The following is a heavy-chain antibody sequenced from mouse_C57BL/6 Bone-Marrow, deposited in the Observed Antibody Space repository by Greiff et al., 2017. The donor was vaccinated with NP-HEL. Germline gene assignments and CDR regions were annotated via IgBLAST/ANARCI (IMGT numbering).Heavy chain of an antibody. D-gene: IGHD2-12*01. CDR1: GFTFSSYA. CDR2: ISDGGSYT. V-gene: IGHV5-4*01. J-gene: IGHJ3*01. CDR3: ARGGTDSSPWFAY. Sequence: EVHLVESGGGLVKPGGSLKLSCAASGFTFSSYAMSWVRQTPEKRLEWVATISDGGSYTYYPDNVKGRFTISRDNAKNNLYLQMSHLKSEDTAMYYCARGGTDSSPWFAYWGQGTLVTVSA.